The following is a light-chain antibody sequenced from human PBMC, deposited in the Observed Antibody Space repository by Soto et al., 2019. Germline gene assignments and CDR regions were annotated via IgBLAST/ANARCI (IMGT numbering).Light chain of an antibody. CDR2: EVS. CDR3: SSYTSSSTEV. V-gene: IGLV2-14*01. CDR1: SSDVGGYNY. Sequence: QSVLTQPASVSGSPGQSITISCPGTSSDVGGYNYVSWYQQHPGKAPKLMIYEVSNRPSGVSNRFSGSKSGNTASLTISGLQAEDEADYYCSSYTSSSTEVFGTGTKVTVL. J-gene: IGLJ1*01.